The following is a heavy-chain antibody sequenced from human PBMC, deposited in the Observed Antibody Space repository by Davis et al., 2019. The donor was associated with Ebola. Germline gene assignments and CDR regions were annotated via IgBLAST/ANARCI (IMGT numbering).Heavy chain of an antibody. CDR1: GFTFSSYG. J-gene: IGHJ1*01. Sequence: SLNISCAASGFTFSSYGMHWVRQAPGKGLEWVAVISYDGSNKYYADSVKGRFTISRDNSKNTLYLQMNSLRAEDTAVYYCAKSSSSWYSPAEYFQHWGQGTLVTVSS. CDR2: ISYDGSNK. V-gene: IGHV3-30*18. CDR3: AKSSSSWYSPAEYFQH. D-gene: IGHD6-13*01.